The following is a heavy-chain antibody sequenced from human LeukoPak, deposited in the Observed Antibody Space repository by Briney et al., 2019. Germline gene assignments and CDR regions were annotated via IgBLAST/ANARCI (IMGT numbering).Heavy chain of an antibody. V-gene: IGHV3-43*02. D-gene: IGHD1-26*01. CDR2: ISGDGDNT. CDR1: GFTLDDYA. J-gene: IGHJ5*02. Sequence: WGSLRLSCVASGFTLDDYALHWVRQAPGKGLEWISPISGDGDNTYYADSVKGRFTISRDNSKNSLYLQMSSLRAEDTALYYCAKGVRSGTYYNCFDPWGQGTLVTVSS. CDR3: AKGVRSGTYYNCFDP.